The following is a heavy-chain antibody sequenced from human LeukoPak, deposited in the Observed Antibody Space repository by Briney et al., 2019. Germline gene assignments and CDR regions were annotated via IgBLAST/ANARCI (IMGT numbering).Heavy chain of an antibody. Sequence: GGSLRLSCAASGFTFSSYGMHWVRQAPGKGLGWVAVISYDGSNKYYADSVKGRFTISRDNSKNTLYLQMNSLRAEDTAVYYCAKDSYVLLWFGGFDYWGQGTLVTVSS. CDR2: ISYDGSNK. J-gene: IGHJ4*02. D-gene: IGHD3-10*01. CDR3: AKDSYVLLWFGGFDY. CDR1: GFTFSSYG. V-gene: IGHV3-30*18.